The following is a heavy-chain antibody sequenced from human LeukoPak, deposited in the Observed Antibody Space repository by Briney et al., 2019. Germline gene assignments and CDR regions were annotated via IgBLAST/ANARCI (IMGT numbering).Heavy chain of an antibody. CDR2: IRQGGSEK. Sequence: GGSLRLSCEASGFTFETFWMSWVRQAPGKGLEWLANIRQGGSEKDYGDSVRGRFTTARDDAKNSLFLQMNSLRAKDTAVYFCARDKGGLVPFDYWGQGTLVTVSS. V-gene: IGHV3-7*01. CDR3: ARDKGGLVPFDY. J-gene: IGHJ4*02. CDR1: GFTFETFW. D-gene: IGHD3/OR15-3a*01.